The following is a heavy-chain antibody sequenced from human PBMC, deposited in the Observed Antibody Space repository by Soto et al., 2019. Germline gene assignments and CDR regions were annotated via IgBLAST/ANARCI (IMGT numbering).Heavy chain of an antibody. V-gene: IGHV1-2*02. Sequence: QVQLVQSGAEVKMPGASVKVSCKASGYTFTDYYVHWVRQAHGQGLEWVAWINPKTGSTHYAQKFQGRVTMTRDTSINTAYMEVTSLTSDDTAVYYCARTPESAHHDYWGQGTLVTVSS. J-gene: IGHJ4*02. CDR1: GYTFTDYY. D-gene: IGHD6-6*01. CDR3: ARTPESAHHDY. CDR2: INPKTGST.